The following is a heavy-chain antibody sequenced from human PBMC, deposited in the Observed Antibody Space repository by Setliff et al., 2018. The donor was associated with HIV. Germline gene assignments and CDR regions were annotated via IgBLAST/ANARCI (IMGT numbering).Heavy chain of an antibody. J-gene: IGHJ4*02. Sequence: SETLSLTCAVYGESFSAYFWSWIRQPPGKGLEWIGLINHSGSTSYNPSLKSRVTISLGTSKNQFSLKMTSVTAADTAVYYCATGITVAPDYWGQGSLVTVSS. V-gene: IGHV4-34*01. CDR2: INHSGST. CDR1: GESFSAYF. CDR3: ATGITVAPDY. D-gene: IGHD6-19*01.